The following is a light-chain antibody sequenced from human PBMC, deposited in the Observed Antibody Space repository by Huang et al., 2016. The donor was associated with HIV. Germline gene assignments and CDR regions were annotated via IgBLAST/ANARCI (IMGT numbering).Light chain of an antibody. CDR2: AAS. V-gene: IGKV1-39*01. J-gene: IGKJ1*01. CDR1: QSISSY. CDR3: QQSYNSPRT. Sequence: DIQMTQSPSSLSASTGDRVTITCRASQSISSYLNWYQQKPGKAPKLLIYAASSLQSGVPSRFSGSGSGTDFTLTISSLQPEDFATYYCQQSYNSPRTFGQGTKVEIK.